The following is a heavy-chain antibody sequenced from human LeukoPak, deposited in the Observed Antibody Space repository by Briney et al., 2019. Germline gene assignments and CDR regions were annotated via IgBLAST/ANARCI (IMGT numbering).Heavy chain of an antibody. J-gene: IGHJ4*02. CDR3: ARAEVPYYYDSGGYYDY. V-gene: IGHV1-2*02. Sequence: ASVKVSCKASGYTFTGYYMHWVRQAPGQGLEWMGWINPNSGGTNYAQKLQGRVTMTRDTSISTAYMELSRLRSDDTAVYYCARAEVPYYYDSGGYYDYWGQGTLVTVSS. CDR1: GYTFTGYY. D-gene: IGHD3-22*01. CDR2: INPNSGGT.